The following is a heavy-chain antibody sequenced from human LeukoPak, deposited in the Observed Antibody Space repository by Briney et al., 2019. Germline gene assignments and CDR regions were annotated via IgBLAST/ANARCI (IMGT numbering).Heavy chain of an antibody. Sequence: GGSLRLSCAASGFTFDDYAMHWARQAPGKGLEGVSGISWNSGSIGYADSVKGRFTISRDNAKNSLYLQMNSLRAEDTALYYCAKDRRYSSSPSSGAFDIWGQGTMVTVSS. V-gene: IGHV3-9*01. CDR2: ISWNSGSI. CDR1: GFTFDDYA. CDR3: AKDRRYSSSPSSGAFDI. J-gene: IGHJ3*02. D-gene: IGHD6-13*01.